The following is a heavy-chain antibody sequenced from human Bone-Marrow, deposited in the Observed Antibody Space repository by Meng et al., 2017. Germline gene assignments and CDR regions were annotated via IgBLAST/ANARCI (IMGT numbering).Heavy chain of an antibody. D-gene: IGHD2-15*01. V-gene: IGHV4-30-4*08. Sequence: QVQLQESGPGLVKPSQTLSLTCTVSGVSISSSGYYWSWIRQHPGKGLEWIGYIYYSGSTYYKPSLNSRVSISVDTSKNQFSLKMSSVTAADTAVYYCARVGACSGGSCYFRLFDYWGQGSLVTVSS. J-gene: IGHJ4*02. CDR1: GVSISSSGYY. CDR3: ARVGACSGGSCYFRLFDY. CDR2: IYYSGST.